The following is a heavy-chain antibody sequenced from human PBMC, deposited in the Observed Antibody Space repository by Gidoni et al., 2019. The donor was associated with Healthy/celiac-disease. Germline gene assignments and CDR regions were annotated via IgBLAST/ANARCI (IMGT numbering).Heavy chain of an antibody. CDR3: ARDPGIAAAGYFDY. J-gene: IGHJ4*02. Sequence: QVQLVESGGGVVQPGRSLRLSCAASGFTFSSYGMHWVRQAPGKGLEWVAVIWYDGSNKYYADSVKGRFTISRDNSKNTLYLQMNSLRAEDTAVYYCARDPGIAAAGYFDYWGQGTLVTVSS. CDR2: IWYDGSNK. V-gene: IGHV3-33*01. CDR1: GFTFSSYG. D-gene: IGHD6-13*01.